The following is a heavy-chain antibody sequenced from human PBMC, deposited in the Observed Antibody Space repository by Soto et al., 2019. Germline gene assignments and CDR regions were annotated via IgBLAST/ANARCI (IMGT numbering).Heavy chain of an antibody. Sequence: QVQLQESGPGLVKPSETLLLTCTVSGGSINNYYWSWIRQPPGKGLEFIGYIYYAGTTTYNPSLKCRVXXXVXPSKNQFSLTLSSVTAADTAVYYCARLGGYYQALDSWGQGTLLTVSS. V-gene: IGHV4-59*08. CDR2: IYYAGTT. CDR3: ARLGGYYQALDS. D-gene: IGHD3-22*01. CDR1: GGSINNYY. J-gene: IGHJ4*02.